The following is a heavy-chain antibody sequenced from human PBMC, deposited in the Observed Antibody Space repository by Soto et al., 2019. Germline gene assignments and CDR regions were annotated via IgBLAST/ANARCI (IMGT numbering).Heavy chain of an antibody. V-gene: IGHV3-13*01. CDR3: ASGGWGSSWYEGGSRIDY. D-gene: IGHD6-13*01. CDR2: IGAAGDA. Sequence: EVQLVESGGGLVQPGGSLRLSCAASGFTFSSYGMHWVRQVAGKGLEWVSAIGAAGDAYYPDSVKGRFTISRENAKKSLYLQMNSLRAEDTAVYYCASGGWGSSWYEGGSRIDYWGQGALVTVSS. CDR1: GFTFSSYG. J-gene: IGHJ4*02.